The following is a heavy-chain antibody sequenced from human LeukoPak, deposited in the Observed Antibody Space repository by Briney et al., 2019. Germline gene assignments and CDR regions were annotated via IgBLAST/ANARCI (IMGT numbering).Heavy chain of an antibody. CDR1: GFTFSSYD. J-gene: IGHJ6*02. CDR3: AREDTSSQGYYGMDV. D-gene: IGHD5-18*01. V-gene: IGHV3-13*01. CDR2: IGVAANT. Sequence: GGSLRLSCAASGFTFSSYDMHWVRQATGKGLEWVSAIGVAANTFYSGSVKGRFTISRENAKNSLCLQMNSLRAEDTAVYYCAREDTSSQGYYGMDVWGQGTTVTVSS.